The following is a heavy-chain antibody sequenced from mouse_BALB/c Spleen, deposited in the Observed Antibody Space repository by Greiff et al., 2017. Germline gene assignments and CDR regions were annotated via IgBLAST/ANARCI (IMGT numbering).Heavy chain of an antibody. CDR2: ISSGSSTI. CDR1: GFTFSSFG. CDR3: AREWSYYYAMDY. Sequence: EVMPVESGGGLVQPGGFRKLSCAASGFTFSSFGMHWVRQAPEKGLEWVAYISSGSSTIYYADTVKGRFTISRDNPKNTLFLQMTSLRSEDTAMYYCAREWSYYYAMDYWGQGTSVTVSS. V-gene: IGHV5-17*02. D-gene: IGHD1-3*01. J-gene: IGHJ4*01.